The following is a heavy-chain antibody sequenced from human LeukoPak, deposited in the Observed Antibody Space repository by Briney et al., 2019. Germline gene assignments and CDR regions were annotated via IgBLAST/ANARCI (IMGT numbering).Heavy chain of an antibody. CDR2: ISYDGSNK. D-gene: IGHD6-13*01. Sequence: PGRSLRLSCAASGFTFSSYGMHWVRQAPGKGLEWVAVISYDGSNKYYADSVKGRFTISRDNSKNTLYLQMNSLRAEDTAVYYCARSPPGYSSLLDGMDVWGQGTTVTVSS. CDR3: ARSPPGYSSLLDGMDV. V-gene: IGHV3-30*03. J-gene: IGHJ6*02. CDR1: GFTFSSYG.